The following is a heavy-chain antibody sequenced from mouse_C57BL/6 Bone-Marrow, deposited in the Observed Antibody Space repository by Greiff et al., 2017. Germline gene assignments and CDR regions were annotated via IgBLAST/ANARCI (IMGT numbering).Heavy chain of an antibody. Sequence: QVQLQQSGAELVRPGASVKLSCKASGYTFTDYYINWVKQRPGQGLEWIARIYPGSGNTYYNEKFKGKATLTAEKSSSTAYMQLSSLTSEDYAVYFCARGGWYLDYWGQGTTLTVSS. D-gene: IGHD1-1*02. V-gene: IGHV1-76*01. CDR1: GYTFTDYY. J-gene: IGHJ2*01. CDR3: ARGGWYLDY. CDR2: IYPGSGNT.